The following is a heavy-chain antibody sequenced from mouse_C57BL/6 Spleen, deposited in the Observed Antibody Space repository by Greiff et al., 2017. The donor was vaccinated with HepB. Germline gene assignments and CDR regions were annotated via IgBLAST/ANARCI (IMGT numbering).Heavy chain of an antibody. J-gene: IGHJ1*03. Sequence: EVKVVESGGGLVQPGGSLKLSCAASGFTFSDYYMYWVRQTPEKRLEWVAYISNGGGSTYYPDTVKGRFTISRDNAKNTLYLQMSRLKSEDTAMYYCASSYYYGSSYFDVWGTGTTVTVSS. CDR1: GFTFSDYY. D-gene: IGHD1-1*01. CDR3: ASSYYYGSSYFDV. CDR2: ISNGGGST. V-gene: IGHV5-12*01.